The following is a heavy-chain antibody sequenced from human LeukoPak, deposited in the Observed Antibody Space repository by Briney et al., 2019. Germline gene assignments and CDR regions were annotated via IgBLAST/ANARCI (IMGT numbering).Heavy chain of an antibody. CDR1: GFTFSSYA. Sequence: GGSLRLSCAASGFTFSSYAMHWVRQAPGKGLEWVAVISYDGSNKYYADSVKGRFTISRDNSKNTLYLQMNSLRAEDTAVYYCARERLAMVRGVIPKEAWGWFDPWGQGTLVTVSS. CDR2: ISYDGSNK. J-gene: IGHJ5*02. V-gene: IGHV3-30*04. D-gene: IGHD3-10*01. CDR3: ARERLAMVRGVIPKEAWGWFDP.